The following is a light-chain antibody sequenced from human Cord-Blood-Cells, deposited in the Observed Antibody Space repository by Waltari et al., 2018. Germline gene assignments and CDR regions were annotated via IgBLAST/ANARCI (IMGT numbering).Light chain of an antibody. CDR1: QSVSSSY. Sequence: EIVLTQSPGTLSLSPGERATIFCRASQSVSSSYLAWYQQKPGQAPRLLIYGASSRATGIPYRFSGSGSGTDFTLTISRLEPEDFAVYYCQQYGSSPPYSFGQGTKLEIK. V-gene: IGKV3-20*01. CDR3: QQYGSSPPYS. J-gene: IGKJ2*03. CDR2: GAS.